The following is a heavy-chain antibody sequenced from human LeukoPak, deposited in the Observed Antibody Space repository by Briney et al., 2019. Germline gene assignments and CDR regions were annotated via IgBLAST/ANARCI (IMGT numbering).Heavy chain of an antibody. D-gene: IGHD2-2*02. Sequence: ASVKVSCKASGYTFTGYYMHWVRQAPGQGLEWMGWINPNSGGTNYAQKFQGRVTMTRDTSISTAYMELSRLRSDDTAVYYCARVVCSSTSCYKDAFDIWGQGTWSPSLQ. CDR3: ARVVCSSTSCYKDAFDI. V-gene: IGHV1-2*02. J-gene: IGHJ3*02. CDR1: GYTFTGYY. CDR2: INPNSGGT.